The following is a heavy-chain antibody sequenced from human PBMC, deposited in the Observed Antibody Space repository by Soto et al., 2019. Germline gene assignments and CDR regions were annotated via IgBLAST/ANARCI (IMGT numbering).Heavy chain of an antibody. CDR2: IYYSGST. D-gene: IGHD5-12*01. V-gene: IGHV4-59*08. J-gene: IGHJ5*02. CDR1: GGSISSYY. Sequence: SETLSLTCTVSGGSISSYYWSWIRQPPGKGLEWIGYIYYSGSTNYNPSLKSRVTISVDTSKNQFSLKLSSVTAADTAVYYCAGSGYSSYELTDNWFDPWGQGTLVTVSS. CDR3: AGSGYSSYELTDNWFDP.